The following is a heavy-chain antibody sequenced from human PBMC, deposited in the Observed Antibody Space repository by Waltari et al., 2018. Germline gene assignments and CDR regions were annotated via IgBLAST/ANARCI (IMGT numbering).Heavy chain of an antibody. J-gene: IGHJ4*02. CDR1: GYTLTELS. V-gene: IGHV1-24*01. CDR3: ATAGQWPVPFDY. CDR2: FEPEHGET. Sequence: QVQLVQSGAEVKKPGASVKVSCKVSGYTLTELSMHWVRQAPGKGREWMGGFEPEHGETIYAQKCQGRVTMTEDTSTGTAYMELSSLRSEDTAVYYCATAGQWPVPFDYWGQGTLVTVSS. D-gene: IGHD6-19*01.